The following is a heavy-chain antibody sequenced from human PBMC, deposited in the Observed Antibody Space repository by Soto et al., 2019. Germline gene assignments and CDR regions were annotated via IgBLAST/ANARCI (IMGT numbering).Heavy chain of an antibody. D-gene: IGHD3-3*01. CDR2: ISGGGGST. V-gene: IGHV3-23*01. Sequence: GGSLRLSCAASGFTFSSQAMNWVRQAPGQGLEWVSAISGGGGSTYHADSVKGRFAISRDNSKNMLYLQMNNLRAEDTAVYYCAKATSVSGLFDYWGQGTPVTVSS. CDR3: AKATSVSGLFDY. CDR1: GFTFSSQA. J-gene: IGHJ4*02.